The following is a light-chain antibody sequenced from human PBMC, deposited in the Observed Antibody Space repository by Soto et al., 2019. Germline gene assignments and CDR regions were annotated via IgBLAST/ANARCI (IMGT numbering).Light chain of an antibody. Sequence: DIQMTQSPSSLSASVGDRVSITCRASQSVSSTFLNWYQQKPGKAPKLLIYAASSLQSGVPSRFRGSGSGTDFTLTISSLQPEDFATYFCQQTYSTPQTFGQGTKVDI. V-gene: IGKV1-39*01. CDR1: QSVSSTF. CDR3: QQTYSTPQT. CDR2: AAS. J-gene: IGKJ1*01.